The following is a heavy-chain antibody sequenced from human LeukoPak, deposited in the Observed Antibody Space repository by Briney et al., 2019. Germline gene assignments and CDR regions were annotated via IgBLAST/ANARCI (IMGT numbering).Heavy chain of an antibody. V-gene: IGHV4-34*01. Sequence: SETLSLTCAVYGGSFSGYYWSWIRQPPGKGLEWIGEINHSGSTNYNPSLKSRVTISVDTSKNQFSLKLSSVTAADTVVYYCARARFLEWLYHDYWGQGTLVTVSS. D-gene: IGHD3-3*01. J-gene: IGHJ4*02. CDR2: INHSGST. CDR3: ARARFLEWLYHDY. CDR1: GGSFSGYY.